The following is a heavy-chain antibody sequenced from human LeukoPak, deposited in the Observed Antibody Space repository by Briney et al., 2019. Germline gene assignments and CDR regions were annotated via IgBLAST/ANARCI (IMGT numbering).Heavy chain of an antibody. V-gene: IGHV4-34*01. D-gene: IGHD1-26*01. Sequence: PSETLSLTCAVSGGSFDEYYWTWIRQSPGKGLEWIGRIENTRETNYNLSLKSRATISVDTSKNQFSLKLSSVTAADTAVYSCARVGSGSYHYFDYWGQGTLVTVSS. CDR1: GGSFDEYY. J-gene: IGHJ4*02. CDR3: ARVGSGSYHYFDY. CDR2: IENTRET.